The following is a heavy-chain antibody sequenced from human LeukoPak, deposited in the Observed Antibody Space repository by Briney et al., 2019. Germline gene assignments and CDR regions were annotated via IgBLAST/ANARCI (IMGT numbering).Heavy chain of an antibody. J-gene: IGHJ3*02. Sequence: GGSLRLSCAASGFTFSTYSMNWVRQAPGKGLEWVSSISSSSSYIYYADSVKGRFTISRDNAKNSLYLQMNSLRAEDTAVYYCARESERGAFDIWGQGTMVTVSS. CDR2: ISSSSSYI. V-gene: IGHV3-21*01. CDR1: GFTFSTYS. CDR3: ARESERGAFDI. D-gene: IGHD1-1*01.